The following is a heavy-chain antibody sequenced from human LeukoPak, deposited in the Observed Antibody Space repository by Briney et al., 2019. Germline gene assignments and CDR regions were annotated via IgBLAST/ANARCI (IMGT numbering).Heavy chain of an antibody. CDR2: IYYSGST. D-gene: IGHD3-3*01. Sequence: SETLSLTCTVSGSSISSYYWSWIRQPPGKGLEWIGYIYYSGSTNYNPSLKSRVTISVDTSKNQFSLKLSSVTAADTAVYYCARVRKGFLEWLFDAFDIWGQGTMVTVSS. J-gene: IGHJ3*02. V-gene: IGHV4-59*01. CDR3: ARVRKGFLEWLFDAFDI. CDR1: GSSISSYY.